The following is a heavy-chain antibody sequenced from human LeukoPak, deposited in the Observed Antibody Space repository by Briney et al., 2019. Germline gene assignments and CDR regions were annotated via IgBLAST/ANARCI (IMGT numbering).Heavy chain of an antibody. V-gene: IGHV1-18*01. D-gene: IGHD4-17*01. CDR2: ISAYNGNT. CDR1: GYTFTSYG. CDR3: ARESANDYGDSHAGACLDY. Sequence: ASVKVSCKASGYTFTSYGISWVRQAPGQGLEWMGWISAYNGNTNYAQKLQGRVTMTTDTSTSTAYMELRSLRSDDTAVYYCARESANDYGDSHAGACLDYWGQGNLVTVSS. J-gene: IGHJ4*02.